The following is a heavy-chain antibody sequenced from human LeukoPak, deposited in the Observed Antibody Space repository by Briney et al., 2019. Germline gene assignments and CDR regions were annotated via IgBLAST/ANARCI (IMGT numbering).Heavy chain of an antibody. Sequence: GGSLRLSCAASGFTFSSYGMHWVRQAPGKGLEWVSSISSSSSYIYYADSVKGRFTISRDNAKNSLYLQMNSLRAEDTAVYYCARGEQQLVLNWFDPWGQGTLVTVSS. CDR2: ISSSSSYI. J-gene: IGHJ5*02. V-gene: IGHV3-21*01. CDR1: GFTFSSYG. CDR3: ARGEQQLVLNWFDP. D-gene: IGHD6-13*01.